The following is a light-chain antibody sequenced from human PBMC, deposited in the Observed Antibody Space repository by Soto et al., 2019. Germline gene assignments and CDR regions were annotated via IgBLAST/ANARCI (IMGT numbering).Light chain of an antibody. CDR2: YDS. CDR3: QVWDIMTENYV. J-gene: IGLJ1*01. CDR1: NIGNKR. V-gene: IGLV3-21*04. Sequence: SSELTQPPSVSVAPEKTATITCGGNNIGNKRVQWYRQKPGQAPVLLISYDSDRPSGIPELFSGSNSENTATLTISRVEAGDEADYYCQVWDIMTENYVFGSGTKVTVL.